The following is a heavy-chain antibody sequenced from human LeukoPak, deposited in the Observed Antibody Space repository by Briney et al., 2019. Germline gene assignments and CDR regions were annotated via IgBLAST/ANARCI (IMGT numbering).Heavy chain of an antibody. V-gene: IGHV3-48*04. CDR3: ARRAYDAFDI. Sequence: PGGSLRLSCAASRFTFSSYSMNWVRQAPGKGLEWVSYITSSSRTICYAESVKGRFTISRDNAKNSLYLQMNSLRAEDTAVYYCARRAYDAFDIWGQGTMVTVSS. CDR1: RFTFSSYS. J-gene: IGHJ3*02. CDR2: ITSSSRTI.